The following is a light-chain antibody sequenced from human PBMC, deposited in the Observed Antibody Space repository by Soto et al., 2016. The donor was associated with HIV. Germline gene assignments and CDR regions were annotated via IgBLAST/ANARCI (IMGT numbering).Light chain of an antibody. CDR3: QQANNFPWT. J-gene: IGKJ1*01. Sequence: AIRMTQSPSSLSASTGDRVTITCRASQGISSYLAWYQQKPGKAPKLLLYATSKLESGVPSRFSGSGSGTDFTLTISSLQPEDFATYYCQQANNFPWTFGQGTKVEIK. CDR1: QGISSY. V-gene: IGKV1-8*01. CDR2: ATS.